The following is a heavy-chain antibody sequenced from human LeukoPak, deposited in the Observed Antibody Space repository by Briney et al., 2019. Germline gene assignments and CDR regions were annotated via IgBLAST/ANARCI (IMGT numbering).Heavy chain of an antibody. CDR3: ARVPIRFFFYMDV. Sequence: HVASVKVSCKASGYTFTSYGISWVRQAPGQGLEWMGWISAYNGNTNYAQKLQGRVTMTTDTSTSTAYMELRSLRSDDTAVYYCARVPIRFFFYMDVWGKGTTVTVSS. V-gene: IGHV1-18*01. D-gene: IGHD2-21*01. J-gene: IGHJ6*03. CDR2: ISAYNGNT. CDR1: GYTFTSYG.